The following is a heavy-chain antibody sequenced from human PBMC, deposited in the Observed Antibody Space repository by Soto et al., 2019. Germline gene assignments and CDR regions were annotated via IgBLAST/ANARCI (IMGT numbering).Heavy chain of an antibody. CDR3: VRDIR. J-gene: IGHJ4*02. CDR1: GCTFNNFW. CDR2: INSDGTTT. V-gene: IGHV3-74*01. Sequence: PGGSLRLSSAASGCTFNNFWMYWVRQTPEKGLVWVSGINSDGTTTIYADSVKGRFTISRDNAKNTLYLQMNSLTVEDTAIYYCVRDIRWGQGTLVTVSS.